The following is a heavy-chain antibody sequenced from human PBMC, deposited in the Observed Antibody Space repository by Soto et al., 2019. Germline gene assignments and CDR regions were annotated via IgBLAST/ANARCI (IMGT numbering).Heavy chain of an antibody. CDR1: GYIFTGYY. CDR2: IKPSGGTT. Sequence: ASVKVSCKASGYIFTGYYMHWVRQAPGQGLEWMGIIKPSGGTTGYAQKFQGRVTMTSDTSTSTVYMELSSLRSEDTAVYYCARSDGMDVWGQGTTVTVSS. CDR3: ARSDGMDV. V-gene: IGHV1-46*01. J-gene: IGHJ6*01.